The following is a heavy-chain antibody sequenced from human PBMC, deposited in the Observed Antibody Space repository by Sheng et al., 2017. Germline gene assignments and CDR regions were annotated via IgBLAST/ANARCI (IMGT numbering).Heavy chain of an antibody. CDR1: GFAISSGYF. J-gene: IGHJ4*02. Sequence: QVQLQESGPGLVKPSETLSLTCTVSGFAISSGYFWGWIRQPPGKGLEWIGSISHSGNTYYNPSLRSRVIISVDTFKNHFSLKLSSVTAADAAVYYCARDSRXFNSGLIEYWGQGTLVTVSS. CDR2: ISHSGNT. CDR3: ARDSRXFNSGLIEY. D-gene: IGHD6-19*01. V-gene: IGHV4-38-2*02.